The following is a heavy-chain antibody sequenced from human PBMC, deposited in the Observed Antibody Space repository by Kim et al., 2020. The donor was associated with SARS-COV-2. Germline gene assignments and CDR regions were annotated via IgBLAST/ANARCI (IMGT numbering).Heavy chain of an antibody. V-gene: IGHV4-34*01. D-gene: IGHD5-12*01. CDR1: GGSFSGYY. J-gene: IGHJ4*02. CDR3: ARGRKGYEGY. CDR2: INHSGST. Sequence: SETLSLTCAVYGGSFSGYYWSWIRQPPGKGLEWIGEINHSGSTNYNQSLKSRVTISVDTSKNQFSLKLSSVTAADTAVYYCARGRKGYEGYWGQGTLVTVSS.